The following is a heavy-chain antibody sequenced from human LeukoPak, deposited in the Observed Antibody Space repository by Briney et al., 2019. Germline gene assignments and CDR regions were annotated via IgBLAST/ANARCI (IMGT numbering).Heavy chain of an antibody. D-gene: IGHD2-15*01. V-gene: IGHV1-18*01. CDR3: ARDRYCSGGSCYSSRRYGMDV. J-gene: IGHJ6*02. CDR2: ISAYNGNT. Sequence: ASVEVSCKASGYTFTSYGISWVRQAPGQGLEWMGWISAYNGNTNYAQKLQGRVTMTTDTPTSTAYMELRSLRSDDTAVYYCARDRYCSGGSCYSSRRYGMDVWGQGTTVTVSS. CDR1: GYTFTSYG.